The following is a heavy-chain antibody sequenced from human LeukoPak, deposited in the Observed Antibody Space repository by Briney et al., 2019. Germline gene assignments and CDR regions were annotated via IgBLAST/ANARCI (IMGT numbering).Heavy chain of an antibody. CDR3: AREGAYDSSGYYYGN. J-gene: IGHJ4*02. D-gene: IGHD3-22*01. CDR1: GYTFTSYY. Sequence: GASVKVSCKASGYTFTSYYMHWVRQAPGQGLEWMGIINTSGGSTSYAQKFQGRVTMTRDTSTSTVYMELSRLRSEDTAVYYCAREGAYDSSGYYYGNWGQGTLVTVSS. CDR2: INTSGGST. V-gene: IGHV1-46*01.